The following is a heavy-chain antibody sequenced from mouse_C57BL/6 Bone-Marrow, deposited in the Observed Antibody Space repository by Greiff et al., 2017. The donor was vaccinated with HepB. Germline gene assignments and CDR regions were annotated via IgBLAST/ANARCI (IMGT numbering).Heavy chain of an antibody. CDR2: IYPRSGNT. CDR3: AKSGGWLAAYFDV. CDR1: GYTFTSYG. J-gene: IGHJ1*03. D-gene: IGHD2-3*01. Sequence: VQLQESGAELARPGASVKLSCKASGYTFTSYGISWVKQRTGQGLEWIGEIYPRSGNTYYNQKFKGKATLTADKSSSTAYMELRSLTSEDSAVYFGAKSGGWLAAYFDVWGTGTTVTVSS. V-gene: IGHV1-81*01.